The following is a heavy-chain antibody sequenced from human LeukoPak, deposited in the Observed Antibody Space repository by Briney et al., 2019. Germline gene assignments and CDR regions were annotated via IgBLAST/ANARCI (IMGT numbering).Heavy chain of an antibody. V-gene: IGHV3-48*02. CDR2: IGTSSSPI. CDR3: AREFYYFDY. J-gene: IGHJ4*02. CDR1: GFTFSAYS. Sequence: GGSLRLSCAASGFTFSAYSMNWVRQAPGKGLEWVLYIGTSSSPIYYADSVKGRFTISRDNAKNSLYLQMNSLRDEDTAVYYWAREFYYFDYWGQGILVIVSS.